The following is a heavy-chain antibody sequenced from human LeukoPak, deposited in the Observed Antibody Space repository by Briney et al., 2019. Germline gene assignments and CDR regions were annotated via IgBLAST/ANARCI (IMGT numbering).Heavy chain of an antibody. V-gene: IGHV3-66*02. Sequence: GGSLRLSCAASGFTVSNHYMSWVRQAPGKGLEWVSITYSAGSTYYRDSVKGRFTITRDNSKNTLNLQMNSLRGDDTAVYYCARGSSWPMFDIWGQGTMATVSS. D-gene: IGHD6-13*01. CDR2: TYSAGST. J-gene: IGHJ3*02. CDR3: ARGSSWPMFDI. CDR1: GFTVSNHY.